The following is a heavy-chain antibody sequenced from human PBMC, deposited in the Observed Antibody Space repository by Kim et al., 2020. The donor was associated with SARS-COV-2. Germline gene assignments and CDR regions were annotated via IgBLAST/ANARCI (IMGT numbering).Heavy chain of an antibody. CDR3: ARVDYGAAAVFAG. CDR2: IIPIFGTA. J-gene: IGHJ4*02. CDR1: GGTFSSYA. Sequence: SVKVSCKASGGTFSSYAISWVRQAPGQGLEWMGGIIPIFGTANYAQKFQGRVTITADESTSTAYMELSSLRSEDTAVYYCARVDYGAAAVFAGWGQGTLVTVSS. V-gene: IGHV1-69*13. D-gene: IGHD4-17*01.